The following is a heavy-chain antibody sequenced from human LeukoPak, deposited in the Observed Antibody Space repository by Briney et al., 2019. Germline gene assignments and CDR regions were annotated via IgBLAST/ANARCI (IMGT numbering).Heavy chain of an antibody. CDR1: GFIFSDYS. Sequence: GGSLRLSCAASGFIFSDYSMNWVRQAPGKGLEWVASISSSSIYVYHADSVKGRFTISRDNAKNSLSLQMNSLRAEDTALYYCARGSNYYYYAMDVWGQGTTVTVSS. CDR3: ARGSNYYYYAMDV. V-gene: IGHV3-21*01. J-gene: IGHJ6*02. CDR2: ISSSSIYV.